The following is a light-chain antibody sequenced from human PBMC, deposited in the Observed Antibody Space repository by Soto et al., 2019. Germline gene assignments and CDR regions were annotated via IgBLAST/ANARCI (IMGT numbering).Light chain of an antibody. V-gene: IGKV2-28*01. J-gene: IGKJ2*01. CDR2: LGS. CDR3: MQALQPLYT. Sequence: DIVLTQSPLSLPVTPREPASISCRSSQSLLHTNGYNYLDWYLQKPGQSPQLLIYLGSNRASGVPHRFSGSGSGTDFTLKISRVEAEDVGVYFCMQALQPLYTFGQGTKLEIK. CDR1: QSLLHTNGYNY.